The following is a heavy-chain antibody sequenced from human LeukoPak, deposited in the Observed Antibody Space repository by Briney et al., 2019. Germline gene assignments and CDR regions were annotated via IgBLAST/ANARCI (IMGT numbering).Heavy chain of an antibody. D-gene: IGHD3-9*01. CDR1: GFTFSSYW. CDR2: VNSDGSST. CDR3: TRGRYYDILTGYYKGGWFDP. J-gene: IGHJ5*02. V-gene: IGHV3-74*01. Sequence: GSLRLSCAASGFTFSSYWMHWVRQAPGKGLVWVSRVNSDGSSTSYADSVKGRFTISRDNAKNTLYLQMNSLRAEDTAVYYCTRGRYYDILTGYYKGGWFDPWGQGTLVTVSS.